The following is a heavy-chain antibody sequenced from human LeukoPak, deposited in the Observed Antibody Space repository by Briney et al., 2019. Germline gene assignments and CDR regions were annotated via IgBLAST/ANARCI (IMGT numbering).Heavy chain of an antibody. CDR1: GGTFSSYA. V-gene: IGHV1-69*13. CDR2: IIPIFGTA. CDR3: AFSGGNSGNDYYYYYGMDV. J-gene: IGHJ6*02. Sequence: ASVTVSCKASGGTFSSYAISWVRQAPGQGLEWMGGIIPIFGTANYAQKFQGRVTITADESTSTAYMELSSLRSEDTAVYYCAFSGGNSGNDYYYYYGMDVWGQGTTVTVSS. D-gene: IGHD4-23*01.